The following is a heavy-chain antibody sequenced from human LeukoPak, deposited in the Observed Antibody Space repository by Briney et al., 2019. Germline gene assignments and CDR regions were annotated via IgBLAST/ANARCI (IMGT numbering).Heavy chain of an antibody. Sequence: PSETLSLTCTVSGGSISGYYWSWIRQPPGKALEWIGYIYDSGSTKYNPSLKSRVTISVDTSKNQFSLKLNSVTAADTAVYYCAGGGVLVLFGESDYWGQGTLVSVSS. J-gene: IGHJ4*02. V-gene: IGHV4-59*01. D-gene: IGHD3-10*02. CDR2: IYDSGST. CDR3: AGGGVLVLFGESDY. CDR1: GGSISGYY.